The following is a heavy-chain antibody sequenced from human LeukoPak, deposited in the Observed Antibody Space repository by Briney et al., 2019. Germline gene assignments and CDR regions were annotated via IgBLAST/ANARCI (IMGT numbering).Heavy chain of an antibody. CDR3: AKARDIVGATGPFDY. J-gene: IGHJ4*02. CDR2: ISGSGGST. D-gene: IGHD1-26*01. Sequence: PGGSLRLSCVASGFTFSSYAMSWVSQAPGKGLEWVSSISGSGGSTHYADFVKGRFTISRDKSKNTVYLQMNSLRVDDTAVYYCAKARDIVGATGPFDYWGQGTLGTVSS. CDR1: GFTFSSYA. V-gene: IGHV3-23*01.